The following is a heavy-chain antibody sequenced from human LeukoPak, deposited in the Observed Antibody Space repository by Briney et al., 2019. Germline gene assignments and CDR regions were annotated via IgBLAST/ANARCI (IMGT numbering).Heavy chain of an antibody. Sequence: KPSETLSLTCTVSGGSISSYYWGWIRQPPGKGLEWIGSIYYSGSTYYNPSLKSRVTISVDTSKNQFSLKLSSVTAADTAVYYCASIAAQRRGYWGQGTLVTVSS. CDR3: ASIAAQRRGY. D-gene: IGHD6-13*01. CDR2: IYYSGST. V-gene: IGHV4-39*01. J-gene: IGHJ4*02. CDR1: GGSISSYY.